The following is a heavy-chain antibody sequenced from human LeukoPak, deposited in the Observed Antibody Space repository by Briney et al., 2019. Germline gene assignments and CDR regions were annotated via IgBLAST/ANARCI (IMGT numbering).Heavy chain of an antibody. CDR3: ARPVTTGAFDI. J-gene: IGHJ3*02. CDR2: IYYSGST. D-gene: IGHD1-14*01. CDR1: GGSISSYY. Sequence: SETLSLTCIVSGGSISSYYWSWIRQPPGKGLEWIGYIYYSGSTNYNPSLKSRVTISVDTSKNQFSLKLSSVTAADTAVYYCARPVTTGAFDIWGQGTMVTVSS. V-gene: IGHV4-59*08.